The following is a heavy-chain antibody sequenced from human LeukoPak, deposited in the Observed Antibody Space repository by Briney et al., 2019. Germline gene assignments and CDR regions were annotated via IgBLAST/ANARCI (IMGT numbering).Heavy chain of an antibody. V-gene: IGHV5-51*01. J-gene: IGHJ4*02. CDR3: ARPPQDTNTWFYFGH. Sequence: GESLKISCKGSGYSFTTYWIGWVRQLPGKGLEWIGIVYPDDSETKYSPSFRGHVTISADKSINTAYLQWNSLEASDTAMNYCARPPQDTNTWFYFGHWGQGTLVTVSS. CDR1: GYSFTTYW. CDR2: VYPDDSET. D-gene: IGHD3-9*01.